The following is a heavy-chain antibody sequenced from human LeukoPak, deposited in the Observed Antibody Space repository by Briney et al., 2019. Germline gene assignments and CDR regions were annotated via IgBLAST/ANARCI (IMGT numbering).Heavy chain of an antibody. CDR3: AKIPSALGSNWNYFDYYYYYMDV. CDR1: GGSISSSSYY. CDR2: IYYSGST. J-gene: IGHJ6*03. Sequence: PSETLSLTCTVSGGSISSSSYYWGWIRQPPGKGLEWIASIYYSGSTYYNPSLKSRVTISVDTSKNQCSLKLSSVTAADTAVYYCAKIPSALGSNWNYFDYYYYYMDVWGKGTTVTVSS. D-gene: IGHD1-7*01. V-gene: IGHV4-39*01.